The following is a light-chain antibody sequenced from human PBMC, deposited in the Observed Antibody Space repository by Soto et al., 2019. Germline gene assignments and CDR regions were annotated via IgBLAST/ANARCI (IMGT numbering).Light chain of an antibody. J-gene: IGLJ2*01. CDR2: DVS. Sequence: QSALTQHASVSGSPGQSITISCTGTSSDVGGYNYVSWYQQHPGKAPKLMIYDVSNRPSGVSNRFSGSKSGNTASLTISGLQAEDEADYYCSSYTSSSTLGVVFGGGTQLTVL. V-gene: IGLV2-14*01. CDR1: SSDVGGYNY. CDR3: SSYTSSSTLGVV.